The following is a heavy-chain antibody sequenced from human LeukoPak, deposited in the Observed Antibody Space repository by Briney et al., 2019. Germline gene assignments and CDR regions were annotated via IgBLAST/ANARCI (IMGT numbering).Heavy chain of an antibody. D-gene: IGHD6-13*01. J-gene: IGHJ2*01. CDR1: GFTVSSNY. CDR3: ACLAAAWYFDL. Sequence: PGGSLRLSCAASGFTVSSNYMSWVRQAPGKGLGWVSVIYSGGSTYYADSVKGRFTISRDNSKNTLYLQMNSLRAEDTAVYYCACLAAAWYFDLWGRGTLVTVSS. CDR2: IYSGGST. V-gene: IGHV3-66*02.